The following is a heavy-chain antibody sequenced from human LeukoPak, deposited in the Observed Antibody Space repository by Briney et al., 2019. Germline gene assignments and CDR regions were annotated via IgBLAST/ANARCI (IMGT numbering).Heavy chain of an antibody. CDR3: ARGYNTAAAGTFDY. Sequence: SGTLSLTCAVSGGSISSSNWWSWVRQPPGKGLEWIGEIYHSGGINYNPSLKSRVTISVDKSKNQFSLKLSSVTAADTAVYYCARGYNTAAAGTFDYWGQGTLVTVSS. J-gene: IGHJ4*02. D-gene: IGHD6-13*01. CDR1: GGSISSSNW. CDR2: IYHSGGI. V-gene: IGHV4-4*02.